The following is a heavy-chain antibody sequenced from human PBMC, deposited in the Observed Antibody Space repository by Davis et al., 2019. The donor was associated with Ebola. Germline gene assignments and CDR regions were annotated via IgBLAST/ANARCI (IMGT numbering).Heavy chain of an antibody. CDR3: ARGHNYAHEY. V-gene: IGHV1-2*06. CDR2: VNPNSGGT. D-gene: IGHD4-11*01. Sequence: ASVKVSCKASGYTFTDYNIHWLRQAPGQGLEWMGRVNPNSGGTNYAQKFQGRVTMTRDTSIRTVNMELSSLRYDDTADYYCARGHNYAHEYWGQGTLVTVSS. J-gene: IGHJ4*02. CDR1: GYTFTDYN.